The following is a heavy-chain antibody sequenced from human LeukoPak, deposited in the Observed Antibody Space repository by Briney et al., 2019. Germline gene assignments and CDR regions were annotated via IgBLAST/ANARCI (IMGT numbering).Heavy chain of an antibody. V-gene: IGHV1-18*01. CDR1: GYTFTSYG. J-gene: IGHJ4*02. CDR3: ARGSSSGWYSY. D-gene: IGHD6-19*01. Sequence: ASVKVSCKPSGYTFTSYGISWVRQAPGQWLEWMGWISAYNGNTNYAQKLQSRVTMTTDTSTSTAYMELRSLRSDDTAVYYCARGSSSGWYSYWGQGTLVTVSS. CDR2: ISAYNGNT.